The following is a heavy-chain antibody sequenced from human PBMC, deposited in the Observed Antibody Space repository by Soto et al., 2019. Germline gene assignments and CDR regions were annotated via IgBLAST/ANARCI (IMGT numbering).Heavy chain of an antibody. Sequence: ASVKVSCKASGYIFTDYYMHWVRQAPGQELGWMGRINPNSGGTNYAQKFQGRVTMTRDTSISTAYTELRSLRSADTAVYYCARPQRDCSGDNCYSPSDYWGQGTPVTVSS. CDR3: ARPQRDCSGDNCYSPSDY. V-gene: IGHV1-2*06. CDR2: INPNSGGT. J-gene: IGHJ4*02. CDR1: GYIFTDYY. D-gene: IGHD2-15*01.